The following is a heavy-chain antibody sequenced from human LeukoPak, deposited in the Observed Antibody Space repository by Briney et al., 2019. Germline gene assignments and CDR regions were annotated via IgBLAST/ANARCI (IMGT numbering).Heavy chain of an antibody. CDR2: INPNSGGT. V-gene: IGHV1-2*02. CDR1: GYTFTGYY. CDR3: ARDGGSIVVVPYFDY. J-gene: IGHJ4*02. D-gene: IGHD3-22*01. Sequence: ASVKVSCKASGYTFTGYYMHWVRQAPGQGLEWMGWINPNSGGTNYAQKPQGRVTMTRDTSISTAYMELSRLRSDDTAVYYCARDGGSIVVVPYFDYWGQGTLVTVSS.